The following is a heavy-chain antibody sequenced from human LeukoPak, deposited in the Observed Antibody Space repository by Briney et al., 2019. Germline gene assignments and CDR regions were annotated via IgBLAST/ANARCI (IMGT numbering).Heavy chain of an antibody. CDR3: ARVPAYCGGHCYTDAFDI. CDR1: GFTFSSYG. Sequence: PGGSLRLSCAASGFTFSSYGMHWVRQAPGRGLEWVAIIWYDGSNRYYADSVKGRFTISRDNAKESLYLQMDSLRGEDTAVYYCARVPAYCGGHCYTDAFDIWGQGTRVTVSS. V-gene: IGHV3-33*01. J-gene: IGHJ3*02. D-gene: IGHD2-21*02. CDR2: IWYDGSNR.